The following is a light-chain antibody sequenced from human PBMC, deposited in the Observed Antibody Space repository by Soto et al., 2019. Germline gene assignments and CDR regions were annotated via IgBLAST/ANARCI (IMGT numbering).Light chain of an antibody. J-gene: IGLJ1*01. Sequence: QSVLTQPASVSVSLGQSITISCTGTSSDVGGYNYISWYQQAPGKAPKLLIYDVINRPSGVSHRFSGSKSGNTASLTISGLQAEDEADYYCSSYSSIGTLYVFGGGTKVTV. CDR2: DVI. CDR3: SSYSSIGTLYV. CDR1: SSDVGGYNY. V-gene: IGLV2-14*01.